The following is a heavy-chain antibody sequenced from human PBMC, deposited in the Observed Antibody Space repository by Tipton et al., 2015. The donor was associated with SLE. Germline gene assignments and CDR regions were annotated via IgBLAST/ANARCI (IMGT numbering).Heavy chain of an antibody. Sequence: TLSLTCTVSGGSISSYYWSWIRQPPGKGLEWIGCTYYRGSTNYNPSLKSRVTISVDTSKNQFSLKLSSVTAADTAVYYCARLRDSSSPAFDIWGQGTMVTVSS. CDR3: ARLRDSSSPAFDI. J-gene: IGHJ3*02. CDR2: TYYRGST. CDR1: GGSISSYY. V-gene: IGHV4-59*08. D-gene: IGHD6-13*01.